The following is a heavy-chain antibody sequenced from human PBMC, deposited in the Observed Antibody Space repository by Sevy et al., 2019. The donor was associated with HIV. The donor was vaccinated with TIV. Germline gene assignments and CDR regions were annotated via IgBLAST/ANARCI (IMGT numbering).Heavy chain of an antibody. D-gene: IGHD4-17*01. CDR2: IIPIFGTA. CDR1: GGTFSSYA. V-gene: IGHV1-69*13. CDR3: ARVPSTVTTGGFDY. Sequence: ASVKVSCKASGGTFSSYAISWVRQAPGQGLEWMGGIIPIFGTANYAQKFQGRVTITADESTSTAYMELSSLRSEYTAVYYCARVPSTVTTGGFDYWGQGTLVTVSS. J-gene: IGHJ4*02.